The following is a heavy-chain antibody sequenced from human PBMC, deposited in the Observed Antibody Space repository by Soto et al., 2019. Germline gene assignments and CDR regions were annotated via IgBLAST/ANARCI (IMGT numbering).Heavy chain of an antibody. D-gene: IGHD4-17*01. CDR2: IYYSGST. V-gene: IGHV4-31*03. CDR1: GGSISSGGYY. Sequence: QVQLQESGPGLVKPSQTLSLTCTVSGGSISSGGYYWSWIRQHPGKGLEWIGYIYYSGSTYYNPSLKSRVTISVDTSKNQFSLKLSSVTAADTAVYYCARDSLDDDYGDYGGFDYWGQGTLVTVSS. J-gene: IGHJ4*02. CDR3: ARDSLDDDYGDYGGFDY.